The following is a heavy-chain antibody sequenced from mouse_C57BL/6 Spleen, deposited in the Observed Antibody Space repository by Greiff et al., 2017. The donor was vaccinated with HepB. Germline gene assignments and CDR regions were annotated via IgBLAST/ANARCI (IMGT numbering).Heavy chain of an antibody. CDR2: ISSGSSTI. CDR1: GFTFSDYG. J-gene: IGHJ4*01. Sequence: EVMLVESGGCLVKPGGSLKLSCAASGFTFSDYGMHWVRQAPEKGLEWVAYISSGSSTIYYADTVKGRFTISRDNAKNTLFLQMTSLRSEDTAMYYCASYYYGSSYVGYAMDYWGQGTSVTVSS. CDR3: ASYYYGSSYVGYAMDY. V-gene: IGHV5-17*01. D-gene: IGHD1-1*01.